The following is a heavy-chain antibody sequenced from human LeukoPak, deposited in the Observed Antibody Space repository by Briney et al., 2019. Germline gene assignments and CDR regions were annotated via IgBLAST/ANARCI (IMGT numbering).Heavy chain of an antibody. CDR2: ISSDGTNK. Sequence: GGSLRLSCAASGFTFSSYAMHWVRQAPGKGLEWVAVISSDGTNKDYADSVKGRFSISRDNSKNTLYLQMNRLRADDTAVYYCARDRSQEFDPWGQGTLVTVSS. V-gene: IGHV3-30*04. CDR3: ARDRSQEFDP. J-gene: IGHJ5*02. CDR1: GFTFSSYA. D-gene: IGHD3-10*01.